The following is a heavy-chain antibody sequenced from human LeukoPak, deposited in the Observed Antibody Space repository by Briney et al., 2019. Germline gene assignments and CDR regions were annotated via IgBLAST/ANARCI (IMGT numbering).Heavy chain of an antibody. Sequence: GGSLRLSCAASGFTVSSNYMGWVRQAPGKGLEWVSVIYSGGSTFYADSVKGRFSISRDNSKNTLYLQMNSPRAEDTAVYYCARHSTPGTNLNWFDPWGQGTLVTVSS. CDR2: IYSGGST. D-gene: IGHD1-1*01. CDR1: GFTVSSNY. CDR3: ARHSTPGTNLNWFDP. J-gene: IGHJ5*02. V-gene: IGHV3-53*01.